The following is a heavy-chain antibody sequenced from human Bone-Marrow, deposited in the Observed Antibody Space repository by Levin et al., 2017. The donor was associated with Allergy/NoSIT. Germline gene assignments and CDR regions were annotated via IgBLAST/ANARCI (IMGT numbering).Heavy chain of an antibody. D-gene: IGHD1-14*01. CDR2: IYSRGDT. CDR3: ARNIPVTDLGF. J-gene: IGHJ4*02. V-gene: IGHV3-53*01. Sequence: GGSLRLSCTASGFTLSTNYMSWVRQAPGKGLEWVSLIYSRGDTYYADSVEGRFTISRDNSKNTLYLQMNSLRTEDTAVYHCARNIPVTDLGFWGRGTLVTVSS. CDR1: GFTLSTNY.